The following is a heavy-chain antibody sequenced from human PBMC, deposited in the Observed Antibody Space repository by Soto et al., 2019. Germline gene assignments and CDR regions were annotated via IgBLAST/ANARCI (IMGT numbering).Heavy chain of an antibody. J-gene: IGHJ6*03. V-gene: IGHV4-31*03. Sequence: QVQLQESGPGLVKPSQTLSLTCTVSGGSISSGGYYWSWIRQHPGKGLEWIGYIYYSGSTYYNPSLKSRVTISVDTSKNQFSLKLSSVTAADTAVYYCARVVEYYDFWSGYYNQSIYYYYMDVWGKGTTVTVSS. CDR1: GGSISSGGYY. D-gene: IGHD3-3*01. CDR2: IYYSGST. CDR3: ARVVEYYDFWSGYYNQSIYYYYMDV.